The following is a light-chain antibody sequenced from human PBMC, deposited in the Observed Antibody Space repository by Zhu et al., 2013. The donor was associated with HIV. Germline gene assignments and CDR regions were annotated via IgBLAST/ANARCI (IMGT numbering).Light chain of an antibody. CDR2: DAS. V-gene: IGKV1-9*01. Sequence: DIQMTQSPSSLSASVGDRVTITCRASQGISNHLAWYQQKPGKAPKLLIFDASTLQSGVPSRFSGSGSGTEFTLTIITLQPEDSAAYYCQQLHTFPITFGQGTRLEIK. CDR1: QGISNH. J-gene: IGKJ5*01. CDR3: QQLHTFPIT.